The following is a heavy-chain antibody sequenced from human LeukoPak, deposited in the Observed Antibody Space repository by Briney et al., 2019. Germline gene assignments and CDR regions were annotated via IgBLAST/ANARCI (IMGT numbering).Heavy chain of an antibody. CDR1: GFTFSSYA. CDR2: ISGSGGST. CDR3: AKDLAPHYYGSGSDAFDI. Sequence: PGGSLRLSCAASGFTFSSYAMSWVRQAPGKGLEWVSAISGSGGSTYYADSVKGRFTISRDNSKNTLYLQMNSLRAEDTAVYYCAKDLAPHYYGSGSDAFDIWGQGTMVTVSS. D-gene: IGHD3-10*01. V-gene: IGHV3-23*01. J-gene: IGHJ3*02.